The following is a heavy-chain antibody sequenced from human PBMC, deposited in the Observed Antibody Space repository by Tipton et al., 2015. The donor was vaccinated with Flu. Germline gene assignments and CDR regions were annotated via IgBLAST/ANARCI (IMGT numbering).Heavy chain of an antibody. D-gene: IGHD6-6*01. CDR3: ARDPRRPARPVGVRGWFDP. CDR1: GYTFTGNY. Sequence: QMQLVQSGAEVKKPGASVKVSCKASGYTFTGNYMHWVRQAPGQGLEWMGRINPNSGGTNYAQKFQGRVTMTRDTSISTAYMELSRLRSDDTAVYCCARDPRRPARPVGVRGWFDPWGQGTLATVSS. J-gene: IGHJ5*02. V-gene: IGHV1-2*06. CDR2: INPNSGGT.